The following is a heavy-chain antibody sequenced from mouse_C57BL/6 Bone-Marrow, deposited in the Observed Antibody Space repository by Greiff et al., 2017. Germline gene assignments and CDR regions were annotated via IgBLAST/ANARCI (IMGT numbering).Heavy chain of an antibody. CDR2: IDPETGGT. V-gene: IGHV1-15*01. CDR1: GYTFTDYE. J-gene: IGHJ3*01. Sequence: VQLQQSGAELVRPGASVTLSCKASGYTFTDYEMHWVKQTPVHGLEWIGAIDPETGGTAYNQKFKGKAILTADNSSSTAYMELRSLTSEDSAVYYCTRVDYDYAWFAYWGQGTLVTVSA. CDR3: TRVDYDYAWFAY. D-gene: IGHD2-4*01.